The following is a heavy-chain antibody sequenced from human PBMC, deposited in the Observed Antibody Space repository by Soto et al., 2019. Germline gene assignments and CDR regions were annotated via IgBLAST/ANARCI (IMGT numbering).Heavy chain of an antibody. CDR3: ARDRYDYVWGSYRYAKGFDY. CDR1: GFTFSNYW. Sequence: GGSLRLSCAAPGFTFSNYWMHWVRQAPGKGLVWVSRINSDGSTTSYADSVKGRFTISRDNAKNTLYLQMNSLRAEDTAVYYCARDRYDYVWGSYRYAKGFDYWGQGTLVTVSS. D-gene: IGHD3-16*02. J-gene: IGHJ4*02. CDR2: INSDGSTT. V-gene: IGHV3-74*01.